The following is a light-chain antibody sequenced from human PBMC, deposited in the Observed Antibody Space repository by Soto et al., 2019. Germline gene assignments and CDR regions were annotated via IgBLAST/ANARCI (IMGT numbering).Light chain of an antibody. CDR3: QQGYTSPMT. CDR2: AAS. CDR1: QSINSY. V-gene: IGKV1-39*01. J-gene: IGKJ5*01. Sequence: DIQMTQSPSSLSASVGDRVTMTCRASQSINSYLNWYQQKPGKAPKLLIYAASFLQGGVPSRFSGSGYGTDFTLTINSLQLEDFATYYCQQGYTSPMTFGQGTQLEIK.